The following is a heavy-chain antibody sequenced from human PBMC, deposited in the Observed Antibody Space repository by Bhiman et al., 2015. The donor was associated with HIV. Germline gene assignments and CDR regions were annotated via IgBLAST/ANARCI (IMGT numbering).Heavy chain of an antibody. V-gene: IGHV3-30*02. J-gene: IGHJ2*01. CDR3: ASLGYFDL. CDR2: IRYDGSNK. CDR1: GFTFSTYG. Sequence: QVQLVESGGGVVQPGGSLRLSCAASGFTFSTYGMHWVRQAPGKGLEWVAFIRYDGSNKYYADSVKGRFTISRDNAKNSLYLQMNSLRAEDTAVYYCASLGYFDLWGRGTRGHCLL.